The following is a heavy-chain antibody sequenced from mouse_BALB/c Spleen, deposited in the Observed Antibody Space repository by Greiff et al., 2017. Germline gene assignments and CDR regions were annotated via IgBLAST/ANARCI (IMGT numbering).Heavy chain of an antibody. CDR3: ARSLLRLRDYAMDD. D-gene: IGHD1-2*01. Sequence: EVQLQQSGAELVKPGASVKLSCTASGFNIKDTYMHWVKQRPEQGLEWIGRIDPANGNTKYDPKFQGKATITADTSSNTAYLQLSSLTSEDTAVYYCARSLLRLRDYAMDDWGQGTSVTVSS. CDR1: GFNIKDTY. V-gene: IGHV14-3*02. J-gene: IGHJ4*01. CDR2: IDPANGNT.